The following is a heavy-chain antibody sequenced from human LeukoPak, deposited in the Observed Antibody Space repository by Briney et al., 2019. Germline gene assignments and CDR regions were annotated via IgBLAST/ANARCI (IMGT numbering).Heavy chain of an antibody. D-gene: IGHD1-26*01. CDR3: ARISRSRRSLDY. V-gene: IGHV3-7*01. Sequence: PGGSLRLSCEVSGFVFGSYWMSWVRQAPGKGLEWVSNINQDGVTRHYVGSVKGRFTTSRDNSKKSLFLQMNSLRVEDTAVYYCARISRSRRSLDYWGQGTLVTVSS. J-gene: IGHJ4*02. CDR2: INQDGVTR. CDR1: GFVFGSYW.